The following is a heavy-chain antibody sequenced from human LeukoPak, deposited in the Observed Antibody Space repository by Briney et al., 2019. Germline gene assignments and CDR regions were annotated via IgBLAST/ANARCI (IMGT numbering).Heavy chain of an antibody. CDR3: ARTGITIFGVVRHMDY. D-gene: IGHD3-3*01. V-gene: IGHV1-18*01. Sequence: ASVKVSCKASGYTFTSYGISWVRQAPGQGLEWMGWISAYNGNTNYAQKLQGRVTMTTDTSTSTAYMELRSLRSDDTAVYYCARTGITIFGVVRHMDYWDQGTLVTVTS. CDR1: GYTFTSYG. J-gene: IGHJ4*02. CDR2: ISAYNGNT.